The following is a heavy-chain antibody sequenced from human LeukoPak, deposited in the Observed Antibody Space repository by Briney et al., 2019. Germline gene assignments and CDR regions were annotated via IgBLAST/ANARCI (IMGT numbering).Heavy chain of an antibody. V-gene: IGHV4-31*03. CDR2: IYYSGST. CDR1: GGSISSGGYY. J-gene: IGHJ4*02. D-gene: IGHD3-22*01. CDR3: ARVVGGYLDY. Sequence: PSETLSLTCTVSGGSISSGGYYWSWIRQHPGKGLEWLGYIYYSGSTYYNPSLKSRVTISVDTSKNQFSLKLSSVTAAVTAVYYCARVVGGYLDYWGQGTLVTVSS.